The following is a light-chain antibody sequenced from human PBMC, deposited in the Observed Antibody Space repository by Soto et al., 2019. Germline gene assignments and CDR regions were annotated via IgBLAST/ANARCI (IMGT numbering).Light chain of an antibody. V-gene: IGLV1-40*01. CDR1: SSNIGAGFD. CDR2: GTF. CDR3: QSYDSSLNGFYV. Sequence: QSVLTQPPSVSGAPGQRVTISCTGSSSNIGAGFDVHWYQQLPGTAPKLLIYGTFNRPSSVPDRFSGSRSGASASLAITGLQAEDEADYYCQSYDSSLNGFYVFGTGTKVTVL. J-gene: IGLJ1*01.